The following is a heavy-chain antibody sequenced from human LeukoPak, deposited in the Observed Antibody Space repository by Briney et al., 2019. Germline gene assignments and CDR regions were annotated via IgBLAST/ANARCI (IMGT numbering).Heavy chain of an antibody. CDR3: ARDSRFSSVAARYLDVFDI. D-gene: IGHD6-6*01. CDR1: GGSISTYY. J-gene: IGHJ3*02. Sequence: SETLSLTCIVSGGSISTYYWSWIRQPPGKGLEWIGYIYYSGSTEYNPSLKSRVTISVDTTKNQLSLKLRSVTAADTAVYYCARDSRFSSVAARYLDVFDIWGQGTMVTVSS. V-gene: IGHV4-59*01. CDR2: IYYSGST.